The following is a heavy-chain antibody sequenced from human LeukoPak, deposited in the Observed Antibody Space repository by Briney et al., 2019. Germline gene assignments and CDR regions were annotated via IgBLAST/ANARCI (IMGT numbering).Heavy chain of an antibody. V-gene: IGHV4-39*01. Sequence: SETLSLTCTVSGGSISSSSYYWGWIRQPPGKGLEWIGNLYDSGSTHYNPSLKSRVTISVDTSKNQFSLKLSSVTAADMAVYYCARHTRPGHSGYENAFDIWGQGTMVTVSS. CDR3: ARHTRPGHSGYENAFDI. J-gene: IGHJ3*02. CDR2: LYDSGST. D-gene: IGHD5-12*01. CDR1: GGSISSSSYY.